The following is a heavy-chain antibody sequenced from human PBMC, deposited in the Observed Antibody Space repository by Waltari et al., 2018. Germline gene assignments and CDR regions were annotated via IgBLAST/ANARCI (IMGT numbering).Heavy chain of an antibody. CDR1: GYSLSSGYY. D-gene: IGHD3-22*01. CDR3: ARGAYYDSSGYYP. Sequence: QVQLRESGPGLVKPSETLSLTCTVSGYSLSSGYYWGWIRQPPGKGLEWIGSIYHSGSTYYNPSLKSRVTISVDTSKNQFSLKLSSVTAADTAVYYCARGAYYDSSGYYPWGQGTLVTVSS. J-gene: IGHJ5*02. CDR2: IYHSGST. V-gene: IGHV4-38-2*02.